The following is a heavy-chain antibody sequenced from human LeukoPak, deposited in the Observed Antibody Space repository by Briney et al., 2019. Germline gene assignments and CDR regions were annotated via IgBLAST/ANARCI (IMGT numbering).Heavy chain of an antibody. D-gene: IGHD5-12*01. CDR1: GFTFSSYW. Sequence: GGSLRLSCAASGFTFSSYWMNWVRQAPGKGLEWVANINQDGSEKYYVDSVKGRFTISRDNAKNSLWLQMNSLRAEDTAVYYCARDFRLGIVATIEGDYWGQGTLVTVSS. CDR3: ARDFRLGIVATIEGDY. J-gene: IGHJ4*02. CDR2: INQDGSEK. V-gene: IGHV3-7*01.